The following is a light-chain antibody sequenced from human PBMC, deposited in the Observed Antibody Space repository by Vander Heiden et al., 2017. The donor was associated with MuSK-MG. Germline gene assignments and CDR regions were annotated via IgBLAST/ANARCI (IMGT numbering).Light chain of an antibody. CDR2: KAF. CDR1: QSISSW. Sequence: DIQMTQSPSTLSASIGDRVTITCRASQSISSWLAWYQQKPGKAPRLLIYKAFTLESGVPSRFSGSGSGTEFTLTINSLQPDDFATYYCQHEDHSPVAFGGGTTLEIK. CDR3: QHEDHSPVA. J-gene: IGKJ4*01. V-gene: IGKV1-5*03.